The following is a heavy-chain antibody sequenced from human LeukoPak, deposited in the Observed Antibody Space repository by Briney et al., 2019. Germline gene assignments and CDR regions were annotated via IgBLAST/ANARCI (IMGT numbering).Heavy chain of an antibody. CDR1: GFSFNNYW. Sequence: PGGSLRLSCAVSGFSFNNYWMSWVRQAPGKGLEWVANIKQDGSEKYYVDSVKGRFTISRDNAKNSLFLQMNSLRAEDTAVYYCARGEYYYDGGYWGQGTLVTVSS. CDR2: IKQDGSEK. J-gene: IGHJ4*02. D-gene: IGHD3-22*01. V-gene: IGHV3-7*04. CDR3: ARGEYYYDGGY.